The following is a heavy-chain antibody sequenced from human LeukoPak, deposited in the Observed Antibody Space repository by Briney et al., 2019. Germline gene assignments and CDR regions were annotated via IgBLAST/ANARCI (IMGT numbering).Heavy chain of an antibody. CDR3: ARTLTYYSGMDV. CDR1: GGSISSYY. J-gene: IGHJ6*04. CDR2: IYYSGST. V-gene: IGHV4-59*01. Sequence: SETLSLTCTVSGGSISSYYWSWIRQPPGKGLEWIGYIYYSGSTNYNPSLKSRVTISVDTSKNQFSLKLSSVTAADTAVYYCARTLTYYSGMDVWGKGTTVTVSS.